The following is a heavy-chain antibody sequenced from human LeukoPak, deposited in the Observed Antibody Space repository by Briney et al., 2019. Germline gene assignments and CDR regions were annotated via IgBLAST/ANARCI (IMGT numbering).Heavy chain of an antibody. J-gene: IGHJ4*02. CDR1: GFTFSSYS. CDR3: AREIGYSYGYFSSPYYFDY. D-gene: IGHD5-18*01. CDR2: ISSSSSYI. V-gene: IGHV3-21*01. Sequence: GGSLRLSCAASGFTFSSYSMNWVRQAPGRGLEWVSSISSSSSYIYYADSVKDRFTISRDNAKNSLYLQMNSLRAEDTAVYYCAREIGYSYGYFSSPYYFDYWGQGTLVTVSS.